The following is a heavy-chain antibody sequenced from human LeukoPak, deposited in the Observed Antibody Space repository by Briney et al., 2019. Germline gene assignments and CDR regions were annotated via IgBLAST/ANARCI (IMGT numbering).Heavy chain of an antibody. V-gene: IGHV4-59*08. D-gene: IGHD2-15*01. CDR3: ARQGDCSGGSCYPYYYYGMDV. CDR1: GGSISSYY. CDR2: FYYSGST. J-gene: IGHJ6*02. Sequence: SETLSLTCTVSGGSISSYYWSWIRQPPGKGLEWIGYFYYSGSTNYNPSLKSRVTISVDTSKNQFSLKLSSVTAAGTAVYYCARQGDCSGGSCYPYYYYGMDVWGQGTTVTVSS.